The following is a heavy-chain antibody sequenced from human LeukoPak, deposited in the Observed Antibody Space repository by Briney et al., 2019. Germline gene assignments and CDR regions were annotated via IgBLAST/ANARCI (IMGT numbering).Heavy chain of an antibody. CDR2: IKQDGSLI. CDR3: ARDPRGTAIFDL. J-gene: IGHJ3*01. Sequence: HPGGSLRLSCAASGFTFGSYWMTWVRQAPGKGLEWVANIKQDGSLIKYVDSVKGRFTISRDNAENSLHLQMNSLRAEDTAVYYCARDPRGTAIFDLWGQGTMVTVSS. CDR1: GFTFGSYW. D-gene: IGHD1-1*01. V-gene: IGHV3-7*04.